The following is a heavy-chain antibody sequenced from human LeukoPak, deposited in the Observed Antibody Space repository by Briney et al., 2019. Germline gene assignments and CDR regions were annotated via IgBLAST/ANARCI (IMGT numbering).Heavy chain of an antibody. D-gene: IGHD3-10*01. V-gene: IGHV4-59*01. J-gene: IGHJ4*02. CDR1: GVSISNYY. CDR2: IYYSGRT. Sequence: SETLSLTCTVSGVSISNYYWSWIRQPPGKGLEWIGYIYYSGRTNYNPSLQSRATISVDPSKSQFSLRLSSVTAADTAVYYCARDYFGSGFFDYWGQGILVTVSS. CDR3: ARDYFGSGFFDY.